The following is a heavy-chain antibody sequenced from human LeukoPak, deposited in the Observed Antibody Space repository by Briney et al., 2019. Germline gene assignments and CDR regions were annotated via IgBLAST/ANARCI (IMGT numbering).Heavy chain of an antibody. Sequence: GGSLRLSCAASGFTVSSNYMSWVRQAPGKGLEWVSVIYSGGSTYYSDSVKGRFTISRDNSKNTLYLQMNSLRAEDTAVYYCARLEGRFYYDSTPLWHFDYWGQGTLVTVSA. CDR1: GFTVSSNY. J-gene: IGHJ4*02. CDR3: ARLEGRFYYDSTPLWHFDY. D-gene: IGHD3-22*01. CDR2: IYSGGST. V-gene: IGHV3-66*01.